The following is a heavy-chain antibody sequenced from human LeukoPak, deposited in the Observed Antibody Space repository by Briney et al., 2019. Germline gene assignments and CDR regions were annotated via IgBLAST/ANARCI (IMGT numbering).Heavy chain of an antibody. CDR3: ARDADYYDTTGHYWYFDL. V-gene: IGHV3-48*04. CDR1: GFTFSSYS. Sequence: QPGGSLRLSCAASGFTFSSYSMNWVRQTPGKGLEWVSYISSSSSTIYYADSVRGRFTISRDNAKNSRYLQMNSLRAEGTAFYHCARDADYYDTTGHYWYFDLWGRGTLVTVSS. D-gene: IGHD3-22*01. J-gene: IGHJ2*01. CDR2: ISSSSSTI.